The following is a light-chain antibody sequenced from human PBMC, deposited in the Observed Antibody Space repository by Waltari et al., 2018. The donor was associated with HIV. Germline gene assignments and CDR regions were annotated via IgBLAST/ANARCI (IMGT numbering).Light chain of an antibody. Sequence: QSALPQPRSVSGSPGPSVTISCAGTSNDVGLYNYVSWYQHPPGKDPKPMIYDVTKRPSGVPDRFSGSKSSNTASLTISGLQAEDEADYYCCSYAGSNTFVVFGGGTKLTVL. V-gene: IGLV2-11*01. CDR1: SNDVGLYNY. CDR3: CSYAGSNTFVV. J-gene: IGLJ3*02. CDR2: DVT.